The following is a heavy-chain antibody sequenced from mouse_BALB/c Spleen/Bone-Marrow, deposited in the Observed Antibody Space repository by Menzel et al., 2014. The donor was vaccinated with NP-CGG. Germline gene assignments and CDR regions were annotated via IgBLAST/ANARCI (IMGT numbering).Heavy chain of an antibody. CDR3: AKWNDGGEPYFDY. CDR1: GYAFSSYW. Sequence: VQLQQSGAELVRPGYSVKISCKASGYAFSSYWLNWVKQRHGQGLERIGQIYPGDADTNFNGKFKGTATRTADKSSSTVYMQLRRLTSEDSAVYSGAKWNDGGEPYFDYWGPGTTVTVSS. D-gene: IGHD2-3*01. V-gene: IGHV1-80*01. CDR2: IYPGDADT. J-gene: IGHJ1*01.